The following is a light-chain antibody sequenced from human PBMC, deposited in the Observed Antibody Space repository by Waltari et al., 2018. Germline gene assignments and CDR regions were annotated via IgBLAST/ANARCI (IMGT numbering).Light chain of an antibody. Sequence: EIVLTQSPGTLSLSPGERATLSCRASQSVSRSLAWYQQKSGQAPRLLIYGASSRATGVPDRFSGSGSGTDFSLTISRLEPEDFAVYYYQHYVRLPVTFGQGTKVEIK. V-gene: IGKV3-20*01. CDR1: QSVSRS. CDR2: GAS. CDR3: QHYVRLPVT. J-gene: IGKJ1*01.